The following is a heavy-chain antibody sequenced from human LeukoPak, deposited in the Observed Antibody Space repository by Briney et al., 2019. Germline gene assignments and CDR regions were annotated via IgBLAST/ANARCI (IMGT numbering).Heavy chain of an antibody. D-gene: IGHD3-10*01. J-gene: IGHJ4*02. CDR1: GFTFSSYW. Sequence: GGSLRLSCAASGFTFSSYWMSWVRQAPGKGLEWVANIKQDGSEKYYVDSVKGRFTISRDNVKNSLYLQMNSLRAEDTAVYSCARVNDYDSGSLYRPIDYWGQGTLVTVSS. V-gene: IGHV3-7*01. CDR2: IKQDGSEK. CDR3: ARVNDYDSGSLYRPIDY.